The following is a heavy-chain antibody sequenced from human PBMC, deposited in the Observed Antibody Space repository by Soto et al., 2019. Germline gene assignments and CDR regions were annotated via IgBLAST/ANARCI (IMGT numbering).Heavy chain of an antibody. CDR2: INSDSSTI. Sequence: QVQLVESGGGLVMPGESLRLSCAASGFTFSDHYMSWIRQAPGKGLEWVAYINSDSSTIYYADSAKGRFTISRDNAKNSLYLQLTSLRDEDTAVYYCAREPSGGDDYPDPRESWGQGTLVTVSS. CDR1: GFTFSDHY. CDR3: AREPSGGDDYPDPRES. D-gene: IGHD4-17*01. V-gene: IGHV3-11*04. J-gene: IGHJ5*01.